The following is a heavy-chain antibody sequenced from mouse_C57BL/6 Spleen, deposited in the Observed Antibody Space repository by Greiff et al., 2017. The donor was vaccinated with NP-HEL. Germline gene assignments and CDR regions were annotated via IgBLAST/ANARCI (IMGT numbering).Heavy chain of an antibody. J-gene: IGHJ3*01. CDR2: ISYDGSN. Sequence: EVHLVESGPGLVKPSQSLSLTCSVTGYSITSGYYWNWIRQFPGNKLEWMGYISYDGSNNYNPSLKNRISITRDTSTNQFFLKLNSLTTEEPATYYCAKNYDYDFFAYWGQGTLVTVSA. D-gene: IGHD2-4*01. V-gene: IGHV3-6*01. CDR3: AKNYDYDFFAY. CDR1: GYSITSGYY.